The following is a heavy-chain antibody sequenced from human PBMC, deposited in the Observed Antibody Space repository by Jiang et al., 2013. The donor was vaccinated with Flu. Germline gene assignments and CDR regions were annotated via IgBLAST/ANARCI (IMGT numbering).Heavy chain of an antibody. CDR2: ISYDGSNK. Sequence: GVEWVAVISYDGSNKYYADSVKGRFTISRDNSKNTLYLQMNSLRAEDTAVYYCARDQSGSYEYWGQGTLVTVSS. CDR3: ARDQSGSYEY. V-gene: IGHV3-30-3*01. J-gene: IGHJ4*02. D-gene: IGHD1-26*01.